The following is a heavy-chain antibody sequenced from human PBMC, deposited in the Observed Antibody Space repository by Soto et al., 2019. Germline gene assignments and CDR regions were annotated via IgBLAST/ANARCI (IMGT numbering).Heavy chain of an antibody. CDR2: IYSGGST. Sequence: GGSLRLSCAASGFTVSSNYMSWVRQAPGKGLEWVSVIYSGGSTYYADSVKGRFTISRHNSKNTLYLQMNSLRAEDTAVYYCARASLEDYYYYYYDMDVWGKGT. CDR3: ARASLEDYYYYYYDMDV. D-gene: IGHD4-17*01. CDR1: GFTVSSNY. J-gene: IGHJ6*03. V-gene: IGHV3-53*04.